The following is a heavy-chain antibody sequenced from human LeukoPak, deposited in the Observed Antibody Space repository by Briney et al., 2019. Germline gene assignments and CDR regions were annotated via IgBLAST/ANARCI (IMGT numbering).Heavy chain of an antibody. D-gene: IGHD3-22*01. Sequence: GESLKISCEASGYSFTSYWIGWVRQMPGKGLEWMGIIHPSDSDTRYSPSFQGQVTISADKSINTAYLQWRSLKATDTAMYYCVRRGYYDSSGYYPWGQGTLVTVSS. CDR1: GYSFTSYW. CDR2: IHPSDSDT. CDR3: VRRGYYDSSGYYP. V-gene: IGHV5-51*01. J-gene: IGHJ5*02.